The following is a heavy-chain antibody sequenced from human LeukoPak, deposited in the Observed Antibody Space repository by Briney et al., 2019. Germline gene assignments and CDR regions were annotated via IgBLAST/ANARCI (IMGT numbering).Heavy chain of an antibody. CDR2: MSPNSGNT. CDR3: ARARPDRGFDP. Sequence: GASVKVSCKASGYTFTSYDINWVRQATGQGLEWMGWMSPNSGNTGYAQKFQGRVTITRNTSISTAYMELSSLRSEDTAVYYCARARPDRGFDPWGQGTLVTVSS. CDR1: GYTFTSYD. V-gene: IGHV1-8*03. J-gene: IGHJ5*02. D-gene: IGHD1-14*01.